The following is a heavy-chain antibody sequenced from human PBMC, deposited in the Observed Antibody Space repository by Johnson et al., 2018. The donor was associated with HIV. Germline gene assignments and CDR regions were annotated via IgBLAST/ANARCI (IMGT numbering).Heavy chain of an antibody. CDR3: TRDRIQIWSYVGTFDT. V-gene: IGHV3-33*01. CDR2: MWYDGSPL. Sequence: QVQLVESGGGVVQPGRSLTPSCAASGFTLSSHGIHWVRQAPGKGLEWVAIMWYDGSPLGCADSVKDRFTIDRDVSKNTVYLQMSGLKPEDTAVYYCTRDRIQIWSYVGTFDTWGPGALVTVSS. J-gene: IGHJ3*02. CDR1: GFTLSSHG. D-gene: IGHD5-18*01.